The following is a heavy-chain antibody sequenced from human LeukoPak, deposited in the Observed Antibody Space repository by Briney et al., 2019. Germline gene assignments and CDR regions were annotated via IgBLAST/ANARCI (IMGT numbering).Heavy chain of an antibody. J-gene: IGHJ6*04. V-gene: IGHV3-7*01. Sequence: GGSLRLSCAASGFTFGRHWMSWVRQAPGKGLEWVAHMNQGGSETTNVDSVKGRFTISRDDAKNLVFLQMNSLRAEDTAVYYCAELGITMIGGVWGKGTTVTTSS. CDR3: AELGITMIGGV. CDR2: MNQGGSET. CDR1: GFTFGRHW. D-gene: IGHD3-10*02.